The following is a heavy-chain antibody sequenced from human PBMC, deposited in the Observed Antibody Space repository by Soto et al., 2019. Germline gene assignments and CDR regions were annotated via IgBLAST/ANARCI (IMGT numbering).Heavy chain of an antibody. D-gene: IGHD6-6*01. J-gene: IGHJ4*02. Sequence: PSETLSLTCTVSGGSISSSSYYWGWIRQPPGKGLEWIGSIYYSGSTYYNPSLKSRVTISVDTSKNQFSLKLSSVTAADTAVYYCARLGIAARLYYFDYWGQGTLVTVSS. CDR2: IYYSGST. V-gene: IGHV4-39*01. CDR3: ARLGIAARLYYFDY. CDR1: GGSISSSSYY.